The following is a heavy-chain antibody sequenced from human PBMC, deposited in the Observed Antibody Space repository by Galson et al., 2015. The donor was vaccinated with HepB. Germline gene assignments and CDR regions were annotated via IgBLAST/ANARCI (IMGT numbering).Heavy chain of an antibody. CDR1: GFTFSSYW. CDR2: IKQDGSEK. CDR3: ARDLVVVVAAARRWYYGMDV. Sequence: SLRLSCAASGFTFSSYWMSWVRQAPGKGLEWVANIKQDGSEKYYVDSVKGRFTISRDNAKNSLYLQMNSLRAEDTAVYYCARDLVVVVAAARRWYYGMDVWGQGTTVTVSS. J-gene: IGHJ6*02. D-gene: IGHD2-15*01. V-gene: IGHV3-7*03.